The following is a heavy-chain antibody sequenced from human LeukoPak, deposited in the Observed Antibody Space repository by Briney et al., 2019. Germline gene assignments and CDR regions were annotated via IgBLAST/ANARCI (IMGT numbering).Heavy chain of an antibody. Sequence: SETLSLTCTVSGDSISSSAYYWGWIRQPPGKGLEWIGSIYYSGSTYYNPSLKSRVTISVDTSKNQFSLKLSSVTAADTAVYCCASSPLTSSIATVDNWGQGTLVTVSS. V-gene: IGHV4-39*01. CDR2: IYYSGST. J-gene: IGHJ4*02. CDR3: ASSPLTSSIATVDN. D-gene: IGHD6-6*01. CDR1: GDSISSSAYY.